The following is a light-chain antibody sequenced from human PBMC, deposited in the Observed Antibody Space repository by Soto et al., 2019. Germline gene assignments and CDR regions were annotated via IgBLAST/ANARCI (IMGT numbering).Light chain of an antibody. V-gene: IGLV2-8*01. CDR2: EVT. J-gene: IGLJ1*01. CDR3: CSYAGSSNNV. Sequence: QSALTQPPSASGTPGQSVTISCTGTSSDVGGSYSYVSWYQQHPDKAPKLLISEVTKRPSGVPDRFSGSRSGNTASLTISGLQAEDEADYYCCSYAGSSNNVFGTGTKLTVL. CDR1: SSDVGGSYSY.